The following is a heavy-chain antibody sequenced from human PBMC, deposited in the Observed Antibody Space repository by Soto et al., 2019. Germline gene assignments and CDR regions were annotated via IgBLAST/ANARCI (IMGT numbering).Heavy chain of an antibody. D-gene: IGHD6-19*01. J-gene: IGHJ4*02. V-gene: IGHV3-21*01. CDR2: ISSRSSYI. CDR3: ARERGSSGWFDY. CDR1: GFTFSSYN. Sequence: GGSLRLSCAASGFTFSSYNINWVRQAPGKGLEWVSSISSRSSYIYYADSLKGRFTISRDDAKNSLYLQMYSLRAEDTAVYYCARERGSSGWFDYWGQGTLVTVSS.